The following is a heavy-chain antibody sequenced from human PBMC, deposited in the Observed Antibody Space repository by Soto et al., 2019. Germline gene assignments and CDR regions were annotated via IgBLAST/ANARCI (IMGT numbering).Heavy chain of an antibody. CDR3: ARGGGTYDFWSGYSSAYHMDV. CDR2: VSSSSYI. J-gene: IGHJ6*03. CDR1: GFTFSDYS. D-gene: IGHD3-3*01. Sequence: GGSLRLSCAASGFTFSDYSMNWVRQAPGKGLEWVSSVSSSSYIYYADSVKGRFIISRDNVKNSLNLQMNNLRPEDTAVYYCARGGGTYDFWSGYSSAYHMDVWGKGTTVTVSS. V-gene: IGHV3-21*01.